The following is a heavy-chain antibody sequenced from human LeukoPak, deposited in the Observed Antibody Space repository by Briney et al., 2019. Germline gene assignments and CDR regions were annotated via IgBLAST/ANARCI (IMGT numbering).Heavy chain of an antibody. Sequence: GASVKVSCKASGYTFTYRYLHWVRQAPGQALEWMGWITPFNGNTNYAQKFQDRVTITRDRSMSTAYMELSSLRSEDTAMHYCARSSGSSSSWENDAFDIWGQGTMVTVSS. D-gene: IGHD6-13*01. V-gene: IGHV1-45*02. CDR3: ARSSGSSSSWENDAFDI. CDR2: ITPFNGNT. J-gene: IGHJ3*02. CDR1: GYTFTYRY.